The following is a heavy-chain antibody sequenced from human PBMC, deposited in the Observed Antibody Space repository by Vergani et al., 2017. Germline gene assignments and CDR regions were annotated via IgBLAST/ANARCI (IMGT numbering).Heavy chain of an antibody. CDR2: IWYDGSNK. CDR1: GFTFSSYG. CDR3: ARETSYYDILTGYYYYYYMDV. D-gene: IGHD3-9*01. Sequence: QVQLVESGGGVVQPGRSLRLSCAASGFTFSSYGMHWVRQAPGKGLEWVAVIWYDGSNKYYADSVKGRFTISRDNSKNTLYLQMNSLRAEDTAVYYCARETSYYDILTGYYYYYYMDVWGKGTTVTVSS. V-gene: IGHV3-33*01. J-gene: IGHJ6*03.